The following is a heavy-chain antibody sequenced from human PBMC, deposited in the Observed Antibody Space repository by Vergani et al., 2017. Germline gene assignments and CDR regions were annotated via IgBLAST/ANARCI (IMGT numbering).Heavy chain of an antibody. J-gene: IGHJ4*02. Sequence: QVQLVQSGAEVKKPGASVKVSCKASGYTFTSYGISWVRQAPGQGLEWMGGIIPIFGTANYAQKFQGRVTITADESTSTAYMELSSLRSEDTAVYYCARVAHCSSTSCLDYWGQGTLVTVSS. CDR2: IIPIFGTA. D-gene: IGHD2-2*01. CDR3: ARVAHCSSTSCLDY. V-gene: IGHV1-69*01. CDR1: GYTFTSYG.